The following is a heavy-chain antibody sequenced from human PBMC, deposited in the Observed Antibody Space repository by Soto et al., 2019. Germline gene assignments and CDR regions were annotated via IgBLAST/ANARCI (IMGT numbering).Heavy chain of an antibody. D-gene: IGHD1-1*01. CDR3: VTERDYYGMDV. CDR2: IIPIFGTA. J-gene: IGHJ6*02. CDR1: GGTFSSYA. V-gene: IGHV1-69*13. Sequence: ASVKVSCKASGGTFSSYAISWVRQAPGQGLEWMGGIIPIFGTANCAQKFQGRVTITADESTSTAYMELSSLRSEDTAVYYCVTERDYYGMDVWGQGTTVTVSS.